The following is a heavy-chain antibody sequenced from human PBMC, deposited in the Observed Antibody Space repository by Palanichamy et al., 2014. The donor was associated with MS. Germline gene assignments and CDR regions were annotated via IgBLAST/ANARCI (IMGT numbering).Heavy chain of an antibody. D-gene: IGHD3-22*01. V-gene: IGHV3-23*01. CDR1: GFPLRNYA. Sequence: EVPLLESGGNLVQPGGSLRLSCAASGFPLRNYAMSWVRQAPGKGLQWVSTISDNGGSTYYADSVKGRFIISRNNSRSIVYLQMNSLRVEDTAMYYCARRPFTTRVVDFYLDSWGLGTLVTVSS. CDR3: ARRPFTTRVVDFYLDS. CDR2: ISDNGGST. J-gene: IGHJ4*02.